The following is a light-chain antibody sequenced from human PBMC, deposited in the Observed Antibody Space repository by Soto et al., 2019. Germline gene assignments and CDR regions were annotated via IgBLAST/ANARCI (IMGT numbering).Light chain of an antibody. CDR3: QTWGTGPWV. V-gene: IGLV4-69*01. J-gene: IGLJ3*02. CDR1: SGHSSYA. CDR2: LNSDGRH. Sequence: QPVLTQSPSASASLGASVKLTCTLSSGHSSYAIAWHQQQPEKGPRYLMKLNSDGRHTKGDGIPDRFSGSSSGAERYLIISSLQSEDEADYYCQTWGTGPWVFGGGTKLTVL.